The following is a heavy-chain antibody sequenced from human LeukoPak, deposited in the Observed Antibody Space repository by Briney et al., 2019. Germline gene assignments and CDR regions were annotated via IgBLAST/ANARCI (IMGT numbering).Heavy chain of an antibody. CDR1: GFTFSSYW. Sequence: SGGSLRLSCAASGFTFSSYWMSWVRQAPGKGLEWVANIKQDGSEKYYVDSVKSRFTTSRDNAKNSLYLEMNSLRAEDTAVYFCAREVVVAARINWFDSWGQGTLVTVSS. CDR3: AREVVVAARINWFDS. CDR2: IKQDGSEK. D-gene: IGHD2-15*01. V-gene: IGHV3-7*01. J-gene: IGHJ5*01.